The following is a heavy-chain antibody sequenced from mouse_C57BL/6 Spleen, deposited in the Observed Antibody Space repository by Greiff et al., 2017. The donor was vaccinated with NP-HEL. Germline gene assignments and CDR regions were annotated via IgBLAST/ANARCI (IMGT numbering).Heavy chain of an antibody. CDR2: INPSNGRT. CDR3: ASVRLRRENYFDY. V-gene: IGHV1-53*01. CDR1: GYTFTSYW. J-gene: IGHJ2*01. D-gene: IGHD2-4*01. Sequence: QVQLQQPGTELVKPGASVKLSCKASGYTFTSYWMHWVKPRHGQGLEWIGNINPSNGRTNYNEKFKSKGTLTVDKSSSTAYMQISSLTSEDSAVYYCASVRLRRENYFDYWGQGTTLTVSS.